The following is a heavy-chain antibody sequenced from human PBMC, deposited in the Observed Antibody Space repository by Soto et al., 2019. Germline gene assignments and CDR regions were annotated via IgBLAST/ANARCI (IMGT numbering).Heavy chain of an antibody. Sequence: SETLSLTCAVSGGSISSSNWWSWVRQPPGKGLEWIGEIYHSGSTNYNPSLKSRVTISVDKSKNQFSLKLSSVTAADTAVYYCARGGGIVVVTAPYDHWGQGTLVTVSS. V-gene: IGHV4-4*02. CDR1: GGSISSSNW. CDR3: ARGGGIVVVTAPYDH. CDR2: IYHSGST. J-gene: IGHJ4*02. D-gene: IGHD2-21*02.